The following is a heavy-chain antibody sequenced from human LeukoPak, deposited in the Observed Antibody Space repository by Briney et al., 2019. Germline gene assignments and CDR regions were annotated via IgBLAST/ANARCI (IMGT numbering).Heavy chain of an antibody. J-gene: IGHJ4*02. CDR3: ARSSSRNPEDY. D-gene: IGHD6-13*01. Sequence: ASVKVSCKASGYTFTSYYMHWVRQAPGQGLEWMGIVNPSGGSTSYAQKFQGRVTMTRDTSTSTVYMELSSLRSEDTAVYYCARSSSRNPEDYWGQGTLVTVSS. CDR1: GYTFTSYY. V-gene: IGHV1-46*03. CDR2: VNPSGGST.